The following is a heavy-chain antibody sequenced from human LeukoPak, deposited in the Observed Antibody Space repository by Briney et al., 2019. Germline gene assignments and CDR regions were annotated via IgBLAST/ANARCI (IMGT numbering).Heavy chain of an antibody. J-gene: IGHJ4*02. CDR2: ISSSGNTI. Sequence: PGGSLRLPCAASGFTFSNYEMNWVRQAPGKGLEWVSYISSSGNTIYYADSVKGRFTISRDNAENSLYLQMNSLRAEDTAVYYCARGEAGYSYGPYHYWGQGSLVTVSS. CDR3: ARGEAGYSYGPYHY. D-gene: IGHD5-18*01. V-gene: IGHV3-48*03. CDR1: GFTFSNYE.